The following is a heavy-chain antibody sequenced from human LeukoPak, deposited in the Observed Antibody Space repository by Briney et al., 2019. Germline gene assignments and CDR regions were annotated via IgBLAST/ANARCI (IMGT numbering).Heavy chain of an antibody. CDR1: GFNFRSFG. D-gene: IGHD3-10*01. V-gene: IGHV3-30*18. J-gene: IGHJ4*02. CDR3: AKMGLWFGENG. CDR2: IGNHGNAK. Sequence: GRSLRLSCAASGFNFRSFGMHWVRQAPGKGLEWVAVIGNHGNAKFYADPVKGRFTVSRDNSEDTLFLQMNSLRADDTAVYYCAKMGLWFGENGWGQGTLVTVSS.